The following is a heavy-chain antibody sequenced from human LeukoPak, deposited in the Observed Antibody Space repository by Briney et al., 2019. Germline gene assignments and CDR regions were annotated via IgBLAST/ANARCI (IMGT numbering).Heavy chain of an antibody. CDR2: VSTYNGNT. CDR1: GYTFTSHG. Sequence: ASVTVSCKASGYTFTSHGISWVRQAPGQGIEWMGWVSTYNGNTNYVPKYQGRVTMTTDTSTSTAYMELRSLRSDDTAVYYCARDVDTATDQINDYWGQGTLVTGSS. J-gene: IGHJ4*02. D-gene: IGHD5-18*01. V-gene: IGHV1-18*04. CDR3: ARDVDTATDQINDY.